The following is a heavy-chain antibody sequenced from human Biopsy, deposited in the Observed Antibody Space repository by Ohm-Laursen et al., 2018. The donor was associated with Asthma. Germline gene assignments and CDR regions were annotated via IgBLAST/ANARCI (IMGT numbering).Heavy chain of an antibody. J-gene: IGHJ4*02. V-gene: IGHV3-7*01. Sequence: GSLRLSCTASGFTFGNFWMSWGRQTPGKGLEWVATINGDGSQKSYVDSVTGRFTTSRDNSKNSLHLEMNSLRADDTAVYFCARATVAAAGNDWGQGTLVTVSS. D-gene: IGHD6-13*01. CDR2: INGDGSQK. CDR3: ARATVAAAGND. CDR1: GFTFGNFW.